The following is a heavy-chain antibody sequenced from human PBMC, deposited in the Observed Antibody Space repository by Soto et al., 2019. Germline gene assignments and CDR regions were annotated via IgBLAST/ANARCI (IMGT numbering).Heavy chain of an antibody. D-gene: IGHD6-6*01. CDR1: GFPFISFW. CDR3: ARSRVAARPGDY. V-gene: IGHV3-7*01. CDR2: IKQDGSEK. Sequence: EVQLVESGGGLVQPGGSLSLPLAASGFPFISFWLSWFAQPPGKGLEWVANIKQDGSEKYYVDSVKGRFTISRDNAKNSLYLQMNSLRAEDTAVYYCARSRVAARPGDYWGQGTLVTVSS. J-gene: IGHJ4*02.